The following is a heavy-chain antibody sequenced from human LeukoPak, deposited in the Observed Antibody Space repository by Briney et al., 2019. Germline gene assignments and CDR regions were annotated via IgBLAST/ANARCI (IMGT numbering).Heavy chain of an antibody. CDR3: ARGHPTPYGDYAFRYWFDP. CDR1: GFTFSDYY. J-gene: IGHJ5*02. D-gene: IGHD4-17*01. Sequence: PGGSLRLSCAASGFTFSDYYMSWIRQAPGKGLEWVSYISSSSSTTYYADSVKGRFTISRDNAKNSLYLQMNSLRAEDTAVYYCARGHPTPYGDYAFRYWFDPWGQGTLVTVSS. CDR2: ISSSSSTT. V-gene: IGHV3-11*04.